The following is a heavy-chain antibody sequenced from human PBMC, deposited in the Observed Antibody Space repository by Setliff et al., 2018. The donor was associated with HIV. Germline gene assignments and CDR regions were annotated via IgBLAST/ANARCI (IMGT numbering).Heavy chain of an antibody. V-gene: IGHV5-51*01. CDR1: EYRFTNYW. J-gene: IGHJ5*02. CDR2: IYPADSDT. D-gene: IGHD6-25*01. Sequence: PGESLKISCKGSEYRFTNYWTGWVRQMPGKGLEWLGNIYPADSDTRYSPSFQGQITISADRSMRTVYLQWSSLKASDTAMYYCARRLYSSEAFDPWGQGTLVTVSS. CDR3: ARRLYSSEAFDP.